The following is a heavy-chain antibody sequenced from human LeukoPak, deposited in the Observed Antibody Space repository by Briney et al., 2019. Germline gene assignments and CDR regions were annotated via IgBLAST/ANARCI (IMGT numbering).Heavy chain of an antibody. CDR1: GFTFSSYG. D-gene: IGHD6-6*01. J-gene: IGHJ6*03. CDR3: AKLYEQLAYYYYYYMDV. CDR2: IRYDGSNK. Sequence: PGGSLRLSCAASGFTFSSYGMRWVRQAPGKGLEWVAFIRYDGSNKYYADSVKGRFTISRDNSKNTLYLQMNSLRAEDTAVYYCAKLYEQLAYYYYYYMDVWGKGTTVTVSS. V-gene: IGHV3-30*02.